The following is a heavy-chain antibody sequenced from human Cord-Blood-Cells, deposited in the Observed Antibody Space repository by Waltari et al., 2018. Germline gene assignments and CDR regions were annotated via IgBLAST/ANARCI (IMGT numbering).Heavy chain of an antibody. CDR2: INHSGST. Sequence: QVQLQQCGAGLFKPSETLSLTCAVYGGSFSGYYWSWIRQPPGRGLEWIGEINHSGSTNYNPSLKSRVTISVDTSKNQFSLKLSSVTAADTAVYYCARGIQSYGSGSYYNYWGQGTLVTVSS. V-gene: IGHV4-34*01. J-gene: IGHJ4*02. D-gene: IGHD3-10*01. CDR1: GGSFSGYY. CDR3: ARGIQSYGSGSYYNY.